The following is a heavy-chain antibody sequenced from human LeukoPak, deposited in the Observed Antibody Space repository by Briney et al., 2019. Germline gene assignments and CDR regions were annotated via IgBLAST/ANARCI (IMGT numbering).Heavy chain of an antibody. J-gene: IGHJ5*02. CDR3: AKDGSSTAEAFNWFDP. CDR1: GFTFSNYG. D-gene: IGHD2-2*01. Sequence: GGSLRLSCAASGFTFSNYGMHWVRQAPGKGLEWVAVISYDGNNKYYPDTVKGRFTISRDNSKNTLNLQMNSLRAEDTAIYYCAKDGSSTAEAFNWFDPWGQGTLVTVSS. CDR2: ISYDGNNK. V-gene: IGHV3-33*05.